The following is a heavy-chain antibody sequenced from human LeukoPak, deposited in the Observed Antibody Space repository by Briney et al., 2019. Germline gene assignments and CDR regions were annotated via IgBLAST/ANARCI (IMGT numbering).Heavy chain of an antibody. CDR1: GFTFSSYN. Sequence: GGSLRLSCAASGFTFSSYNMNWVRQAPGKGLEWVSSISSSSSYIYFADSLKGRFTISRDNAKNSLYLQMNSLRAEDTAVYYCAKADCGNIGCYVKDYWGQGTLVTVSS. CDR3: AKADCGNIGCYVKDY. CDR2: ISSSSSYI. J-gene: IGHJ4*02. D-gene: IGHD2-2*01. V-gene: IGHV3-21*01.